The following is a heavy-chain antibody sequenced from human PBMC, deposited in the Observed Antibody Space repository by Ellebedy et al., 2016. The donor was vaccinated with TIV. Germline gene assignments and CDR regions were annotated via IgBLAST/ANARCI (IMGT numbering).Heavy chain of an antibody. V-gene: IGHV5-51*01. J-gene: IGHJ4*02. D-gene: IGHD1-1*01. Sequence: PGGSLTLSCKASGYTFTNYWIGWVRQMPGKGLEWMGIIYPTDSDTRYSPSFQGQVTISADKSIRTAYLQWNSLKASDTAMFYCARPSDWNDGYFHYWGQGTLVTVSS. CDR1: GYTFTNYW. CDR2: IYPTDSDT. CDR3: ARPSDWNDGYFHY.